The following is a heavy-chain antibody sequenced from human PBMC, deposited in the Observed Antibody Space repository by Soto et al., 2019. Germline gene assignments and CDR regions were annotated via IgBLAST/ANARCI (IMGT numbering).Heavy chain of an antibody. CDR2: ISAGGST. J-gene: IGHJ4*02. V-gene: IGHV3-23*01. Sequence: GGSMRLSCTASGFTFSYYAMSWVRQPPGKGLEWVSVISAGGSTYYADSVKGRFTVSRANSKNTLYLQMNSLRAEDTAVYYCANVPIWCSSTSCYTEGFDYWGQGTLVTVSS. D-gene: IGHD2-2*02. CDR1: GFTFSYYA. CDR3: ANVPIWCSSTSCYTEGFDY.